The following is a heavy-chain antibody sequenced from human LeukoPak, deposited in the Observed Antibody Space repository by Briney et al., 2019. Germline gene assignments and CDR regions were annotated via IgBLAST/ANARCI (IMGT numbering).Heavy chain of an antibody. Sequence: ASVKVSCKASGYTFTGFYIHWVRQAPGQGLEWMGWINPNGGGTNYAQNFQGRVTMARDTSISTVYMELSSLRSDDTAVYFCARRGDGYNFAYWGQGTLVTVSS. J-gene: IGHJ4*02. V-gene: IGHV1-2*02. CDR2: INPNGGGT. CDR1: GYTFTGFY. D-gene: IGHD5-24*01. CDR3: ARRGDGYNFAY.